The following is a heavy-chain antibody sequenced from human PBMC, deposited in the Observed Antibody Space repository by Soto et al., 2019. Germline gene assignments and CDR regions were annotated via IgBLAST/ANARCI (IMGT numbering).Heavy chain of an antibody. Sequence: QVQLQESGPGLVKPSQTLSLTCTVSGDSMGSGDYYCTWIRQPPGKGLEWMGYIYYIGNTLYNPSLEMRVNISIVTSKTHFSLRLTSLTAADTAVYYCSIRSTYYGVLTWGQGTLVTVSS. CDR3: SIRSTYYGVLT. V-gene: IGHV4-30-4*01. CDR1: GDSMGSGDYY. CDR2: IYYIGNT. D-gene: IGHD3-10*01. J-gene: IGHJ5*02.